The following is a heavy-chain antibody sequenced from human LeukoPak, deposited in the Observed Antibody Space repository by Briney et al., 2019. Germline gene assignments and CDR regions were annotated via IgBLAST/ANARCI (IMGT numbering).Heavy chain of an antibody. J-gene: IGHJ5*02. CDR1: GFTFSSYA. Sequence: PGGSLRLSCAASGFTFSSYAMSWVRQAPGKGLEWVSAISGSGGSTYYADSVKGRFTISRDNSKNTLYLQMNSQRAEDTAVYYCAKGWQWLVGGWFDPWGQGTLVTVSS. CDR2: ISGSGGST. CDR3: AKGWQWLVGGWFDP. D-gene: IGHD6-19*01. V-gene: IGHV3-23*01.